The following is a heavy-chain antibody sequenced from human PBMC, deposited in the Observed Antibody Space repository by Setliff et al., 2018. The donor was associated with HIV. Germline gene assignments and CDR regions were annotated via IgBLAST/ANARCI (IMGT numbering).Heavy chain of an antibody. CDR3: ARDRALGYYDSSGYYPEGAFDI. D-gene: IGHD3-22*01. J-gene: IGHJ3*02. CDR1: GYTFTGYY. CDR2: INPNSGGT. Sequence: GASVKVSCKASGYTFTGYYMHWVRQAPGQGLEWMGWINPNSGGTNYAQKFQGRVTMTRDTSISTAYMELSRLRSDDTAVYYCARDRALGYYDSSGYYPEGAFDIWGQGTMVTVSS. V-gene: IGHV1-2*02.